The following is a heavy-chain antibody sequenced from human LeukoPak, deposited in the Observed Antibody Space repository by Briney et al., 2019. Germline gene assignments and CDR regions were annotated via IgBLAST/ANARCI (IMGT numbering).Heavy chain of an antibody. CDR2: ISGSGGST. D-gene: IGHD2-21*02. J-gene: IGHJ3*02. CDR3: ATGNVVVTEFGTFDI. V-gene: IGHV3-23*01. Sequence: PGGSLRLSCAASGFTFSSYAMSWVRQAPGKGLEWVSAISGSGGSTYYADSVKGRFTISRDNSKNTLYLQMNSLRAEDTAVYYCATGNVVVTEFGTFDIWGQGTMVTVSS. CDR1: GFTFSSYA.